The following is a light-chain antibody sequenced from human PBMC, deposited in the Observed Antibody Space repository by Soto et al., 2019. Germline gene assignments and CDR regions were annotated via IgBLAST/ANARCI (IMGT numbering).Light chain of an antibody. CDR3: YSFAGSTTFSYV. V-gene: IGLV2-23*02. Sequence: QSALTQPASVSGSPGQSITISCTGTDRDVGTYNLVSWYQHHPGTAPKLLIYEVTKRPSGVSHRFSGSKSGNAASLTISGLQAEDEADYYCYSFAGSTTFSYVFGPGTQLTVL. CDR2: EVT. J-gene: IGLJ7*01. CDR1: DRDVGTYNL.